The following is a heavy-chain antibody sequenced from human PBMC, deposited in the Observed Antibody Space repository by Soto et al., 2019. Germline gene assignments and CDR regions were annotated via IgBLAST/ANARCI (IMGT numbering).Heavy chain of an antibody. J-gene: IGHJ5*02. D-gene: IGHD2-15*01. Sequence: PSETLSLTCTVSGGSISSGDYYWSWIRQPPGKGLEWIGYIYYSGSTYYNPSLKSRVTISVDTSKNQFSLKLSSVTAADTAVYYCARHSFYCSGGSCFRRWFDPWGQGAQVTVSS. CDR3: ARHSFYCSGGSCFRRWFDP. V-gene: IGHV4-30-4*01. CDR2: IYYSGST. CDR1: GGSISSGDYY.